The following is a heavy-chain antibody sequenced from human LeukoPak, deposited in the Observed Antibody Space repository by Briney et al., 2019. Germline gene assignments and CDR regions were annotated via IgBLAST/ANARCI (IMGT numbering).Heavy chain of an antibody. V-gene: IGHV4-59*01. J-gene: IGHJ4*02. CDR3: ARSPYDSNYFDY. CDR2: IYYSGST. CDR1: GGSISSYY. D-gene: IGHD2-15*01. Sequence: PSETLSLTCTVSGGSISSYYWSWIRQPPGKGLEWIGYIYYSGSTNYNPSLKSRVTISVDTSKNQFSLKLSSVTAADTAVYYCARSPYDSNYFDYWGQGTLVTVSS.